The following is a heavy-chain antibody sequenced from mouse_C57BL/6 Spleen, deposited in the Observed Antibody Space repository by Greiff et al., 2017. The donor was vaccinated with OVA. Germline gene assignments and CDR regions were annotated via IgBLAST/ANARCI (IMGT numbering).Heavy chain of an antibody. Sequence: EVQLQQSGPELVKPGASVKISCKASGYTFTDYYMNWVKQSHGKSLEWIGDINPNNGGTSYNQKFKGKATLTVDKSSSTAYMELRSLTSEDSAVYYCARMIYYGSSYNDWYFDVWGTGTTVTVSS. CDR1: GYTFTDYY. CDR3: ARMIYYGSSYNDWYFDV. CDR2: INPNNGGT. J-gene: IGHJ1*03. V-gene: IGHV1-26*01. D-gene: IGHD1-1*01.